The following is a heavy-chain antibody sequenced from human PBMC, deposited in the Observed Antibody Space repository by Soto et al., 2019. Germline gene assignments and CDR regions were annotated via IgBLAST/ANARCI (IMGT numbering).Heavy chain of an antibody. CDR1: GYTFTSYG. Sequence: QVQLVQSGAEVKKPGASVKVSCKASGYTFTSYGISWVRQAPGQGLEWMGWISAYNGNTNYAQKLQGRVTMTTDTSTSTAYMELRSLRSDDTAVYYCARVLTDYDILTGSSYYYGMDFWGQGTTVTVSS. J-gene: IGHJ6*02. D-gene: IGHD3-9*01. CDR2: ISAYNGNT. CDR3: ARVLTDYDILTGSSYYYGMDF. V-gene: IGHV1-18*01.